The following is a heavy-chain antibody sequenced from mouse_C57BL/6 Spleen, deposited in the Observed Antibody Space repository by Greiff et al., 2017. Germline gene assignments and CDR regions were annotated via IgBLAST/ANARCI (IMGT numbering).Heavy chain of an antibody. CDR2: IRNKANGYTT. D-gene: IGHD2-3*01. J-gene: IGHJ2*01. V-gene: IGHV7-3*01. Sequence: EVQVVESGGGLVQPGGSLSLSCAASGFTFTDYYMSWVRQPPGKALEWLGFIRNKANGYTTAYSASVKGRFTISSDNSQSILYLQMNALRAEDSATYYCARLGDDGYYFDYWGQGTTLTVSS. CDR3: ARLGDDGYYFDY. CDR1: GFTFTDYY.